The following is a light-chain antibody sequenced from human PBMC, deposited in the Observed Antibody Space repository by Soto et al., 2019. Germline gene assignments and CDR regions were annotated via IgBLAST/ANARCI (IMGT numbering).Light chain of an antibody. CDR1: QSISSY. CDR2: PAS. V-gene: IGKV1-39*01. CDR3: QQCYSTPIT. J-gene: IGKJ5*01. Sequence: DIQMTQSPSSLSASVGDRVTITCRASQSISSYLNWYQQKPGKAPKLLIYPASSLQSGVPSRFSGSGSGTDFTLTISSLQPEDFATYYCQQCYSTPITFGQGTRLEIK.